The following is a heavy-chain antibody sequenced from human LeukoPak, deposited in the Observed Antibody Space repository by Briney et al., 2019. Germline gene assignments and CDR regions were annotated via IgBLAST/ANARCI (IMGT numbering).Heavy chain of an antibody. CDR2: ISSSSSYI. D-gene: IGHD3-3*01. V-gene: IGHV3-21*04. J-gene: IGHJ4*02. CDR1: GFTFSSYS. CDR3: ATPRRIPVFGVVSHFDY. Sequence: GGSLRLSCAASGFTFSSYSMNWVRQAPGKGLEWVSSISSSSSYIYYADSVKGRFTISRDNAKNSLYLQMNSLRAEDTAVYYCATPRRIPVFGVVSHFDYWGQGTLVTVSS.